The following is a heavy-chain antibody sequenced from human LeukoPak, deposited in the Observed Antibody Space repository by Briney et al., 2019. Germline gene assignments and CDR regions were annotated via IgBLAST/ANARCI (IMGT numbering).Heavy chain of an antibody. V-gene: IGHV3-48*04. CDR1: GFTFSNYN. Sequence: GGSLRLSCAASGFTFSNYNMNWVRQAPGKGLEWVSYISSSSGIIYYADSVKGRFTISRDNAKNSLFLEMNSLTADDTAVYFCASSHDSSGNDWGQGTLVTVSS. J-gene: IGHJ4*02. CDR3: ASSHDSSGND. D-gene: IGHD3-22*01. CDR2: ISSSSGII.